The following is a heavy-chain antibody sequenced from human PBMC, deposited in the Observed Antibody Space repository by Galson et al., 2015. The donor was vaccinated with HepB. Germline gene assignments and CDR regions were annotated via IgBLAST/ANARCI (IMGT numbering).Heavy chain of an antibody. CDR2: INPSGGTT. J-gene: IGHJ6*03. CDR1: GYTFTSYY. CDR3: AGAQYSYYYYMDV. V-gene: IGHV1-46*03. Sequence: SVKVSCKASGYTFTSYYIHWVRQAPGQGLEWMGIINPSGGTTSYAQKFQGRVTMTRDTSTSTVYMELSSLRSEDTAVYYCAGAQYSYYYYMDVWGKGTTVTVSS.